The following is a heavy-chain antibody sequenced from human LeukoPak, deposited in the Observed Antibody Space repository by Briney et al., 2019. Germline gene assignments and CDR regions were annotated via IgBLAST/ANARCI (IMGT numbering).Heavy chain of an antibody. J-gene: IGHJ6*04. D-gene: IGHD1-14*01. Sequence: PSETLSLTCAVYGGSFSGYYWSWIRQPPGKGLEWIGEINHSGSTNYNPSLKSRVTISVDTSKNQFSLKLSSVTAADTAVYYCARTRWPGGYYGMDVWGKGTTVTVSS. CDR2: INHSGST. CDR3: ARTRWPGGYYGMDV. CDR1: GGSFSGYY. V-gene: IGHV4-34*01.